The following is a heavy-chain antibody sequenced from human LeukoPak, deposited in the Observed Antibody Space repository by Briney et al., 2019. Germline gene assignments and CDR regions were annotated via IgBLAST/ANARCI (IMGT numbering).Heavy chain of an antibody. Sequence: PGGSLRLSCAASGFTFSSCAMSWVRQAPGKGLEWVSAISGSGGSTYYVDSVKGQFTISRDNSKNTLYLQMNSLRAEDTAVYYCAKDQAYYYESSGYSPFDPWGQGTLVTVSS. V-gene: IGHV3-23*01. CDR3: AKDQAYYYESSGYSPFDP. CDR1: GFTFSSCA. J-gene: IGHJ5*02. D-gene: IGHD3-22*01. CDR2: ISGSGGST.